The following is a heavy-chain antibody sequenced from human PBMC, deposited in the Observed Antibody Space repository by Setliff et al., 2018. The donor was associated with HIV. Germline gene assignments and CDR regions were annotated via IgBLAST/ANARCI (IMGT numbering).Heavy chain of an antibody. CDR3: ARQTSNDRGYSYCFDE. J-gene: IGHJ4*01. D-gene: IGHD5-18*01. CDR1: GGSISRTTYY. CDR2: FHYSGST. V-gene: IGHV4-39*01. Sequence: SETLSLTCTVSGGSISRTTYYWGWIRQPPGKGLEWIGSFHYSGSTSHSPSLRSRVTLSVDTSKNQLSLKLTSVTAADTAVYYCARQTSNDRGYSYCFDEWGHGTLVTVSS.